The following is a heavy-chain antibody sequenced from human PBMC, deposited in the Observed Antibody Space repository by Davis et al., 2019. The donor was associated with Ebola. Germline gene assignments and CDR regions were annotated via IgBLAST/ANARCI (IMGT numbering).Heavy chain of an antibody. CDR1: GGSISSYY. J-gene: IGHJ4*02. CDR3: ARVVGELGLDY. D-gene: IGHD1-26*01. V-gene: IGHV4-59*01. Sequence: SETLSLTCTVSGGSISSYYWSWIRQPPGKGLEYIGYINYSGSTNYNPSLKSRVTISVDTSKNQFSLKLSSVTAADTAVYYCARVVGELGLDYWGQGTLVTVSS. CDR2: INYSGST.